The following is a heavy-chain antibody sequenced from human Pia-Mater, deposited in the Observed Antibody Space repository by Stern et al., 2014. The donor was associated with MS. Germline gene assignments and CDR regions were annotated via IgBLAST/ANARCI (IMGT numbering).Heavy chain of an antibody. CDR1: GGSISSSSYY. Sequence: QVQLQESGPGLVKPSETLSLTCTVSGGSISSSSYYWGWIRQPPGKGLEGIGSIYYSGSTYYHPSLKRRVTISVATSKHPFSLKLSSVTAADTAVYYCARWAYSSGWYNWFDPWGQGTLVTVSS. CDR3: ARWAYSSGWYNWFDP. CDR2: IYYSGST. V-gene: IGHV4-39*01. D-gene: IGHD3-22*01. J-gene: IGHJ5*02.